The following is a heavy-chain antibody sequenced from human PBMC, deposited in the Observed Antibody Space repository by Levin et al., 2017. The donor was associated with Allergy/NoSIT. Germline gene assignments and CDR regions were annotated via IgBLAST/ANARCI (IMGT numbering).Heavy chain of an antibody. D-gene: IGHD6-19*01. Sequence: SCAASGFTFSSYEMNWVRQAPGKGLEWVSYISSSGSTIYYADSVKGRFTISRDNAKNSLYLQMNSLRAEDTAVYYCARGPEQWLPTTGFDYWGQGTLVTVSS. V-gene: IGHV3-48*03. CDR3: ARGPEQWLPTTGFDY. CDR1: GFTFSSYE. J-gene: IGHJ4*02. CDR2: ISSSGSTI.